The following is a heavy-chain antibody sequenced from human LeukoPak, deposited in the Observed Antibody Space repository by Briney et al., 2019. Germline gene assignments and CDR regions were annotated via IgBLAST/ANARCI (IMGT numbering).Heavy chain of an antibody. CDR1: GYTLTELS. J-gene: IGHJ5*02. D-gene: IGHD6-19*01. CDR2: FDPEDGET. V-gene: IGHV1-24*01. Sequence: GASVKVSCKVSGYTLTELSMHWVRQAPGKGLEWMGGFDPEDGETIYAQKFQGRVTMTEDTSTDTAYMELSSLRSEDTAVYYCATVLSSGWSPQGWFDPWGQGTLVTVSS. CDR3: ATVLSSGWSPQGWFDP.